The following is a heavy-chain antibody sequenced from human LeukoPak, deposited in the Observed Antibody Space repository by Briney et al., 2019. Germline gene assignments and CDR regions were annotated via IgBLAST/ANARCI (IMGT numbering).Heavy chain of an antibody. CDR1: GFTFSNYA. V-gene: IGHV3-30*04. CDR3: ARESDAFDI. Sequence: PGRSLRLSCAASGFTFSNYAMHWVRQAPGKGLEWVAVISYDGSNKYYADSVKGRFTISRDNSKNTLYLQMNSLRAEDTAVYYCARESDAFDIWGQGTMVTVSS. J-gene: IGHJ3*02. CDR2: ISYDGSNK.